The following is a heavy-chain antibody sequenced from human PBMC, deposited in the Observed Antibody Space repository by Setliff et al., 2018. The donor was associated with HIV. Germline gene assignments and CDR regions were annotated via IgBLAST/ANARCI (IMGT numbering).Heavy chain of an antibody. J-gene: IGHJ5*02. Sequence: PSETLSLTCAVYGGSFSGYYWSWIRQPPGKGLEWIGEINHSGSTNYNPSFKSRVTISVDTSKNQFSLKLSSVTAADTAVYYCARGGRSLAAQTWFDPWGQGTLVTVSS. CDR3: ARGGRSLAAQTWFDP. CDR2: INHSGST. CDR1: GGSFSGYY. V-gene: IGHV4-34*01. D-gene: IGHD6-6*01.